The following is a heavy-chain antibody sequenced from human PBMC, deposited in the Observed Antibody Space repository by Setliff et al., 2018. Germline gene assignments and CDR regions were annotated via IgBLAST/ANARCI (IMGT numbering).Heavy chain of an antibody. CDR3: ARVRNDYPYYFDS. D-gene: IGHD4-17*01. Sequence: PSETLSLTCAVSGGSLNSGSYYWSWIRQSTERGLEWLGRLHTSGSTYYNPSLEGRVTISVDTSNNQFSLKLSSVTAADTALYYCARVRNDYPYYFDSWGQGALVTVSS. CDR1: GGSLNSGSYY. CDR2: LHTSGST. J-gene: IGHJ4*02. V-gene: IGHV4-61*02.